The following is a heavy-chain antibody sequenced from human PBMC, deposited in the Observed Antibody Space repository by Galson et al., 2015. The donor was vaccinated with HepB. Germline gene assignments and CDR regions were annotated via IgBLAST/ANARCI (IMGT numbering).Heavy chain of an antibody. D-gene: IGHD3-22*01. Sequence: SLRLSCAASGFTFSSYWMHWVRQAPGKGLVWVSRINSDGSSTSYADSVKGRFTISRGNAKNTLYLQMNSLRAEDTAVYYCARLYYYDSSGYPDYFDYWGQGTLVTVSS. J-gene: IGHJ4*02. V-gene: IGHV3-74*01. CDR1: GFTFSSYW. CDR2: INSDGSST. CDR3: ARLYYYDSSGYPDYFDY.